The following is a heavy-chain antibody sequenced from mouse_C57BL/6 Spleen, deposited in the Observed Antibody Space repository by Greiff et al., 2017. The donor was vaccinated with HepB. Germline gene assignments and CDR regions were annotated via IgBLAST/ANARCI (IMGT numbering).Heavy chain of an antibody. Sequence: EVMLVESGGGLVKPGGSLKLSCAASGFTFSDYGMHWVRQAPEKGLEWVAYISSGSSTIYYADTVKGRFTISRDNAKNTLFLQMTSLRSEDTAMYYCATITTLVGGYFDYWGQGTTHTVSS. D-gene: IGHD1-1*01. CDR3: ATITTLVGGYFDY. V-gene: IGHV5-17*01. J-gene: IGHJ2*01. CDR1: GFTFSDYG. CDR2: ISSGSSTI.